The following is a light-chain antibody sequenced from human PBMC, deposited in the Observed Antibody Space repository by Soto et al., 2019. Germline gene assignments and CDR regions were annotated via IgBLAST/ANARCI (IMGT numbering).Light chain of an antibody. J-gene: IGKJ1*01. CDR1: QSITNH. CDR3: QKYNSAPWT. V-gene: IGKV1-27*01. Sequence: DIQMTQSPSSLSASVGDRVTITCRASQSITNHLAWYQLKPGQVPKLLIYAASTLQSGVPSRFSGSGSGTDFTLTISSLQPEDVATYYCQKYNSAPWTFGQGTKVEIK. CDR2: AAS.